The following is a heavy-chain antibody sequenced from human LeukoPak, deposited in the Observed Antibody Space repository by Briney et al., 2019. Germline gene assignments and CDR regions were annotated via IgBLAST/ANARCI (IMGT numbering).Heavy chain of an antibody. D-gene: IGHD6-19*01. CDR1: GGSFSGYY. CDR3: ARAYSSGWYED. CDR2: INYSGIT. Sequence: PSETLSLTCAVYGGSFSGYYWNWIRQPPGKGLEWIGEINYSGITNYNPSLKSRVTISVDTSKNQFSLKLSSVTAADTAVYYCARAYSSGWYEDWGQGTLVTVSS. J-gene: IGHJ4*02. V-gene: IGHV4-34*01.